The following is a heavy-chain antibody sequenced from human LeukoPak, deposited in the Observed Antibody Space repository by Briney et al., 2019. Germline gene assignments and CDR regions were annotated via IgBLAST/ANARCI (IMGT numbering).Heavy chain of an antibody. CDR1: GGTFSSYA. Sequence: SVKVSCKASGGTFSSYAISWVRQAPGQGLEWMGRIIPILGIANYAQKFQGRVTITADKSTSTAYMELSSLRSEDTAVYYCAYVRGRRDGYIEFDYRGQGTLVTVSS. J-gene: IGHJ4*02. D-gene: IGHD5-24*01. V-gene: IGHV1-69*04. CDR2: IIPILGIA. CDR3: AYVRGRRDGYIEFDY.